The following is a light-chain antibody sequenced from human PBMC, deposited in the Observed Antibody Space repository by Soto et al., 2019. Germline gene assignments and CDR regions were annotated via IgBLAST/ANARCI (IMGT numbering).Light chain of an antibody. Sequence: VLTQPPSASGTPGQRVTTSCSGSSSNIGSNTVDWYRQLPGTAPKLLIFRDSQRPSGVPDRLSGSKSGTSASLAISGLQSEDEADYYCAAWDDSLNGPVFGGGTKLTVL. CDR1: SSNIGSNT. CDR2: RDS. V-gene: IGLV1-44*01. J-gene: IGLJ3*02. CDR3: AAWDDSLNGPV.